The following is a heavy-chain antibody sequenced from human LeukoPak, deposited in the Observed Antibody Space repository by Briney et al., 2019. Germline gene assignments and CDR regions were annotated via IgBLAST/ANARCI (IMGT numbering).Heavy chain of an antibody. D-gene: IGHD2-2*02. Sequence: GESLKISCKGSGSSFTSYWIGWVRQMPGKGLEWMGIIYPGDSDTRYSPSFQGQVTISADKSISTAYLQWSSLKASDTAMYYCARQYCSSTSCYTSWFDPWGQGTLVTVSS. J-gene: IGHJ5*02. CDR1: GSSFTSYW. CDR2: IYPGDSDT. CDR3: ARQYCSSTSCYTSWFDP. V-gene: IGHV5-51*01.